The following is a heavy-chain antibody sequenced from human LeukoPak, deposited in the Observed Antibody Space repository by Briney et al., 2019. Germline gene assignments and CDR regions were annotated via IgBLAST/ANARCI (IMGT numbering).Heavy chain of an antibody. CDR2: IYTSGST. J-gene: IGHJ4*02. V-gene: IGHV4-61*02. D-gene: IGHD3-10*01. CDR1: GGSVSSSNSY. Sequence: SETLSLTCTVSGGSVSSSNSYWAWIRQPAGKGLEWIGRIYTSGSTNYNPSLKSRVTMSVDTSKNQFSLKLSSVTAADTAVYYCARVSLVRGAPDYYFDYWGQGTLVTVSS. CDR3: ARVSLVRGAPDYYFDY.